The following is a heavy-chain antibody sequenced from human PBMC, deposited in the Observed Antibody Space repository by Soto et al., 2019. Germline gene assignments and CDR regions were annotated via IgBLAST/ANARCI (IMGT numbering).Heavy chain of an antibody. CDR1: GGFINSGDYY. D-gene: IGHD3-10*01. CDR2: IFYSGST. V-gene: IGHV4-30-4*01. J-gene: IGHJ4*02. Sequence: QVQLQESGPGLVKPSQTLSLTCTVSGGFINSGDYYWNWIRQPPGKGLEWIGTIFYSGSTYYNPSLKSRVTISLDTSKNQFSLKLSSVTAADTAVYYCASTWKTGLWLGYFDHWGQGILVTVSS. CDR3: ASTWKTGLWLGYFDH.